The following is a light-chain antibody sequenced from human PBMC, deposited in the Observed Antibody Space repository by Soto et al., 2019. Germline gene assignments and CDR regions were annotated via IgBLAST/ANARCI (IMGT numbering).Light chain of an antibody. J-gene: IGKJ4*01. Sequence: EIPLTQSPCPLPSSTGERATLSCRASQSVSSSYLAWYQQKPGQSPRLLIYGASSRATGIPDRFSGSGSGTDFTLTISRLEPEDLAVYYCQQYGRSRLTFGLGTKVDIK. CDR2: GAS. V-gene: IGKV3-20*01. CDR3: QQYGRSRLT. CDR1: QSVSSSY.